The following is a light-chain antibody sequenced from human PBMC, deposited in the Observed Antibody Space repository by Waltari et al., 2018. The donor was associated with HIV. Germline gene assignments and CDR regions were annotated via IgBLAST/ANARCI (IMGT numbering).Light chain of an antibody. CDR1: SGAVGGYNY. V-gene: IGLV2-14*01. Sequence: QSALTQPASVSGSPGQSITISCTGTSGAVGGYNYVSWYQQHPGKAPKLMIYDVSNRPSGVSNRFSGSKSGNTASLTISGLQAEDEADYYCSSYTSSSSYVFGTGTKVTVL. J-gene: IGLJ1*01. CDR3: SSYTSSSSYV. CDR2: DVS.